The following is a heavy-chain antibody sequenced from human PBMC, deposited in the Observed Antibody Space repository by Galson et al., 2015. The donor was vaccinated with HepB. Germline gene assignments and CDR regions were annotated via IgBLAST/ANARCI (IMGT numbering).Heavy chain of an antibody. CDR1: GFTFSTSA. V-gene: IGHV3-23*01. CDR3: AKDQSSGWLKNWFDP. Sequence: SLRLSCAASGFTFSTSAMSWVRQAPGKGLEWVSSITGSGTTSDYADSVKGRFTISRDNSRNTLYLQMNSLRAEDAALYYCAKDQSSGWLKNWFDPWGQGTLVTVSS. D-gene: IGHD6-19*01. J-gene: IGHJ5*02. CDR2: ITGSGTTS.